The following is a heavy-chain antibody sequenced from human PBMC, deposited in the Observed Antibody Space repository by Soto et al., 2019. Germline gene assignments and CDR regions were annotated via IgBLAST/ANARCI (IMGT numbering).Heavy chain of an antibody. CDR2: IHSDGSST. J-gene: IGHJ3*01. CDR3: ARGDRGAFDL. D-gene: IGHD2-21*02. CDR1: GFTFSYYW. V-gene: IGHV3-74*01. Sequence: EVQLVESEGGLVQPGGSLRLSCAASGFTFSYYWMHWVRQAPGQGLVWVSRIHSDGSSTTYADSVKGRFTISRDNAKNTLYQQMNSLRAEDTAVYYCARGDRGAFDLWGQGTMVTV.